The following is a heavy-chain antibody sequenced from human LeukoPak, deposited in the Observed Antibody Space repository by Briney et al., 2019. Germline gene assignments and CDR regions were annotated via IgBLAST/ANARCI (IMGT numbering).Heavy chain of an antibody. Sequence: SVKVSCKASGGTFSSYAISWVRQAPGQGLEWMGGIIPIFGTANYAQKFQGRVTITADESTSTAYMELSSLRSEDTAVYYCARDTAMGVGPLDYWGQGTLVTVSS. D-gene: IGHD5-18*01. J-gene: IGHJ4*02. V-gene: IGHV1-69*13. CDR3: ARDTAMGVGPLDY. CDR2: IIPIFGTA. CDR1: GGTFSSYA.